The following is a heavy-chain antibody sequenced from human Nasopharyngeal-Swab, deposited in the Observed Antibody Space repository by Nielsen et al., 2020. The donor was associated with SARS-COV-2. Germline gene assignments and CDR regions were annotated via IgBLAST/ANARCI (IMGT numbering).Heavy chain of an antibody. J-gene: IGHJ5*01. CDR3: ATTRGLGPGGWFES. CDR2: ISNSGSST. V-gene: IGHV3-11*03. Sequence: WIRKPPGKGLEWVSYISNSGSSTNYADSVRGRFTISRDNAKNSLYLQMSSLRAEDTAVYYCATTRGLGPGGWFESWGQGTLVTVSS. D-gene: IGHD1-1*01.